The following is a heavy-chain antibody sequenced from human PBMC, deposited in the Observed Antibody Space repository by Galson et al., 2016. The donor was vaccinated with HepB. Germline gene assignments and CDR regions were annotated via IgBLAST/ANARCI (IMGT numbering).Heavy chain of an antibody. CDR1: GFTFSTSV. CDR2: IAAGSGNT. Sequence: SVKVSCKASGFTFSTSVVQWVRQARGQPLEWIGWIAAGSGNTNYAQRFQERVMITRDMSTSTVYMELRGLRSEDTAVYYCAADKFYYETSGFSTGYFDYWGQGTLVTVSS. V-gene: IGHV1-58*01. D-gene: IGHD3-22*01. J-gene: IGHJ4*02. CDR3: AADKFYYETSGFSTGYFDY.